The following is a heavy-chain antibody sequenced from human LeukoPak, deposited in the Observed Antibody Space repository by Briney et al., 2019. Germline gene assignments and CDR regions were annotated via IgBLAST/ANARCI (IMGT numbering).Heavy chain of an antibody. CDR2: ISSSGSTI. V-gene: IGHV3-11*04. Sequence: GGSLRLSCAASGFTFSDYYMSWIRQAPGKGLEWVSYISSSGSTIYYADSVKGRFTISRDNAKNSLYLQMDSLRGEDTAVYYCVRALGSSSADYWGQGTLVTVSS. CDR3: VRALGSSSADY. D-gene: IGHD6-6*01. J-gene: IGHJ4*02. CDR1: GFTFSDYY.